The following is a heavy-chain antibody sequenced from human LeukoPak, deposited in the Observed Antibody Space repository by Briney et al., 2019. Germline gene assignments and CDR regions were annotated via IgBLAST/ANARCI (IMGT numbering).Heavy chain of an antibody. CDR2: IYYSGST. CDR3: ARGGYDDAFDI. J-gene: IGHJ3*02. V-gene: IGHV4-59*01. Sequence: PSETLSLTCTVSGGSISSYYWSWIRQPPGKGLEWIGYIYYSGSTNYNPSLKSRVTISVDTSKNQFSLKLSSVTAADTAVYYCARGGYDDAFDIWGQGTMVTVSS. D-gene: IGHD5-12*01. CDR1: GGSISSYY.